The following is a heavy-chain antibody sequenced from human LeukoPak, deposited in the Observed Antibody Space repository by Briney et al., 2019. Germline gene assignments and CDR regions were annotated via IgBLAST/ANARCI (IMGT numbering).Heavy chain of an antibody. CDR2: ITASGTE. CDR1: GFSLSDAW. D-gene: IGHD5-24*01. CDR3: TTAPTRTWLPYFGY. V-gene: IGHV3-15*01. J-gene: IGHJ4*02. Sequence: GGSLRLSCEVSGFSLSDAWMNWVRQAPGKGLEWVARITASGTENYAAPVKARFTASRDDSKTTVYLQMKSLTTDDTAVYYCTTAPTRTWLPYFGYWGQGTVVTVSS.